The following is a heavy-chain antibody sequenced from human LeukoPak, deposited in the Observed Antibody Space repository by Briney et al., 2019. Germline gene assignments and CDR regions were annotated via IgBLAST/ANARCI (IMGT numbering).Heavy chain of an antibody. J-gene: IGHJ2*01. V-gene: IGHV1-69*04. CDR1: GGTFSSYA. CDR3: ASGPPQWYFDL. CDR2: IIPILGIA. Sequence: ASVKVSCKASGGTFSSYAISWVRQAPGQGLEWMGRIIPILGIANYAQKFQGRVTITADKSTSTAYMELSSLRSEDTAVYYCASGPPQWYFDLWGRGTLVTVSS.